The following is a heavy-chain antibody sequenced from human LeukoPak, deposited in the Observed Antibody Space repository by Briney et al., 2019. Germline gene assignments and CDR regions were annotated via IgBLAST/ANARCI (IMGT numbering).Heavy chain of an antibody. CDR1: GGSISGYY. J-gene: IGHJ6*02. D-gene: IGHD1-1*01. Sequence: SETLSLTCTVSGGSISGYYWSWIRQPPGKGLEWIGEINHSGSTNYNPSLKSRVTISVDTSKNQFSLKLSSVTAADTAVYYCARRVRYYYGMDVWGQGTTVTVSS. V-gene: IGHV4-34*01. CDR3: ARRVRYYYGMDV. CDR2: INHSGST.